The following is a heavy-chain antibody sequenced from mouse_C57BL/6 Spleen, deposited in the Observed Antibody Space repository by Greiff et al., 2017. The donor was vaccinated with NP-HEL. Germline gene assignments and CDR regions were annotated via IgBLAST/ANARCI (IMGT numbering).Heavy chain of an antibody. Sequence: QVQLQQPGAELVMPGASVKLSCKASGYTFTSYWMHWVKQRPGQGLEWIGEIDPSDSYTNYNQKFKGKSTLTVDKSSSTAYRQLSRLTSEDSAVYYCARSGTGFGDWGQGTTLTVSS. V-gene: IGHV1-69*01. CDR3: ARSGTGFGD. CDR2: IDPSDSYT. CDR1: GYTFTSYW. D-gene: IGHD3-2*02. J-gene: IGHJ2*01.